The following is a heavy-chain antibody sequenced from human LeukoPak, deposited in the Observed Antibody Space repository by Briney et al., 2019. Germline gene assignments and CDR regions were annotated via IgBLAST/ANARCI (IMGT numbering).Heavy chain of an antibody. J-gene: IGHJ3*02. D-gene: IGHD3-16*02. V-gene: IGHV1-69*04. Sequence: SVKVSCKASGGTFSSYAISWVRQAPGQGLEWMGRIIPILGIANYAQKFQGRVTITADKSTSTAYMELSSLRSEDTAVYYCARQGDYVWGSYRPTFGAFDIWGQGTMVTVSS. CDR1: GGTFSSYA. CDR3: ARQGDYVWGSYRPTFGAFDI. CDR2: IIPILGIA.